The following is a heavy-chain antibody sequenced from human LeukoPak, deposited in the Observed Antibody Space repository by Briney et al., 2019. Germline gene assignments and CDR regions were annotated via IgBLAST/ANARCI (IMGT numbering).Heavy chain of an antibody. J-gene: IGHJ5*02. Sequence: PGGSLRLSCATAGFTFSTFGIHCVHQTLRKGLEWAAAIQSDGSKQYYGDSVKGRFTISRDSSKNTVYLQMNSLRDEDTAVYYCARDVDTSSHSSQLDPWGQGTLVTVSS. CDR2: IQSDGSKQ. CDR3: ARDVDTSSHSSQLDP. CDR1: GFTFSTFG. D-gene: IGHD5-18*01. V-gene: IGHV3-33*01.